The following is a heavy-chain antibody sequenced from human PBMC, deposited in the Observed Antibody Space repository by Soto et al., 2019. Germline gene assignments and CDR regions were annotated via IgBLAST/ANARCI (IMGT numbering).Heavy chain of an antibody. CDR3: ERKRYSSSWYPVHFDY. CDR1: GYSFTTYC. Sequence: GASLKTSCKRPGYSFTTYCIRSVFLLPGQGLEWMGIIYPGDSDTSYSPSLQGQVTISADKSISNAYLQWSSLKASDTAMHYCERKRYSSSWYPVHFDYWGQGTLVSDS. D-gene: IGHD6-13*01. J-gene: IGHJ4*02. V-gene: IGHV5-51*01. CDR2: IYPGDSDT.